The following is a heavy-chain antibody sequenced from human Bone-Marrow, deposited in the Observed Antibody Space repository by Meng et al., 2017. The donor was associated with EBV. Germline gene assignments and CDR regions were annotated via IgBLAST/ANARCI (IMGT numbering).Heavy chain of an antibody. V-gene: IGHV1-2*06. Sequence: VQLGPSAAELKKPGASVNVPCKASRYTLTGYYMHWVRQAPGQGLEWMGRINPNSGGTNHAQKFQGRVTMTRDTSISTAYMELSRLISDDTAVYYCASVLGVIAAVPGYWGQGTLVTVSS. CDR1: RYTLTGYY. CDR3: ASVLGVIAAVPGY. J-gene: IGHJ4*02. D-gene: IGHD6-13*01. CDR2: INPNSGGT.